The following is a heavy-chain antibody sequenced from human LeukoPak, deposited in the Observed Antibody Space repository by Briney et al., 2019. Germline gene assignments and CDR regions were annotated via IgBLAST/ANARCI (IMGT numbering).Heavy chain of an antibody. V-gene: IGHV1-24*01. Sequence: ASVKVSCKVSGYTLTELSMHWVRQAPGKGLEWMGGFDPEEGETIYAQKFRGRVTMTEDTSTDTACMELSSLRSEDTAVYYCATDRVRRHDKGFLDWLDPWGQGTLVTVSS. CDR2: FDPEEGET. J-gene: IGHJ5*02. CDR1: GYTLTELS. D-gene: IGHD3-3*01. CDR3: ATDRVRRHDKGFLDWLDP.